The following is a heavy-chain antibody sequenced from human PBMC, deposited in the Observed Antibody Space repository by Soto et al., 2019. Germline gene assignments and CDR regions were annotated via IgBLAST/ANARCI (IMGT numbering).Heavy chain of an antibody. CDR3: GAGRLRYYYYGMDV. V-gene: IGHV5-10-1*01. D-gene: IGHD4-17*01. CDR1: GYSFTSYW. J-gene: IGHJ6*02. Sequence: PGESLKISCKGSGYSFTSYWISWVRQVPGKGLEWMGRIDPSDSYTNYSPSFQGHVTISADKSISTAYLQWSSLKASDTAMYYCGAGRLRYYYYGMDVWGQGTTVTVSS. CDR2: IDPSDSYT.